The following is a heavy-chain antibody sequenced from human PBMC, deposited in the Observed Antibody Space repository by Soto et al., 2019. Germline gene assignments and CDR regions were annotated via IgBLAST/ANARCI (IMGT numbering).Heavy chain of an antibody. D-gene: IGHD6-6*01. J-gene: IGHJ5*02. Sequence: EGLEWVSSISSSSSYIYYADSVKGRFTISRDNAKNSLYLQMNSLRAEDTAVYYCARDGWIEYSSSSTFDPWGQGTLVNVSS. CDR3: ARDGWIEYSSSSTFDP. CDR2: ISSSSSYI. V-gene: IGHV3-21*01.